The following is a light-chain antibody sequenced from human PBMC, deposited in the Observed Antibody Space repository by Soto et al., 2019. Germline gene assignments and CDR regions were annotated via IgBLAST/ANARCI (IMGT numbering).Light chain of an antibody. CDR1: QSVSSSY. V-gene: IGKV3-20*01. Sequence: EIVLTQSPGTLSLCPGERATLSCRASQSVSSSYLAWYQQKPGQAPRLLIYGASSRATGIPDRISGSGSGTDFTLTISRLEPEDFAVYYCQQYGSSPRITFGPGTKVDIK. CDR2: GAS. J-gene: IGKJ3*01. CDR3: QQYGSSPRIT.